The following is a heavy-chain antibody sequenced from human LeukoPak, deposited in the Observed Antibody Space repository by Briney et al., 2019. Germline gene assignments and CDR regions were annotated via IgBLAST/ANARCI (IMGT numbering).Heavy chain of an antibody. D-gene: IGHD5-12*01. J-gene: IGHJ4*02. Sequence: SQSLSLTCALSGDSLSSKCTAWSWVRQSPSRGLEWLGRTYYRSKWYYDYAVSVKSRITITTDTSKTQFPLQLNSVTPEDTAVYYCARGATAYFDYWGQGTLVTVSS. CDR2: TYYRSKWYY. CDR3: ARGATAYFDY. V-gene: IGHV6-1*01. CDR1: GDSLSSKCTA.